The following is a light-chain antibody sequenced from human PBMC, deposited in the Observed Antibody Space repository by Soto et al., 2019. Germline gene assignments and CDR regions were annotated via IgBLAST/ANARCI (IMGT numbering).Light chain of an antibody. Sequence: EIVLTQSPGTLSLSPGERATLSCRASQSVSSSYLAWYQHKPGQAPRLLIYGASTRATGIPDRFSSSGSGTDISITISRLEAEDFAVYNGQQFGSPYTCGPGTKVDLK. J-gene: IGKJ3*01. V-gene: IGKV3-20*01. CDR3: QQFGSPYT. CDR2: GAS. CDR1: QSVSSSY.